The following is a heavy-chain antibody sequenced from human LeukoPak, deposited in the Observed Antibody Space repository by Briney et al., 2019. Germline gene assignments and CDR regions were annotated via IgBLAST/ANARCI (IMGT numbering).Heavy chain of an antibody. V-gene: IGHV3-48*03. CDR3: ARDVITSPLAC. D-gene: IGHD3-22*01. J-gene: IGHJ4*02. CDR2: IGSSGVIT. CDR1: GFTFSSFE. Sequence: GGSLRLSCAASGFTFSSFEMNWVRQAPGKGLEWISYIGSSGVITYYADSVKGRFTVSRDNAKNSLYLQMDSLRAEDTAVYYCARDVITSPLACWGQGTLVTVSS.